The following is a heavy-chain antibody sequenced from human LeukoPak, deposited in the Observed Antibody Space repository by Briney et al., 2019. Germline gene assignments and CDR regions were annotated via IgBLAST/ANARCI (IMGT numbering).Heavy chain of an antibody. CDR1: GGSISSSSYY. D-gene: IGHD3-10*01. V-gene: IGHV4-39*01. Sequence: PSETLSLTCTVSGGSISSSSYYWGWIRQPPGTGLEWIGSIYYSGSTYYNPSLKSRVTISVDTSKNQFSLKLSSVTAADTAVYYCTRCLSDSGSYSNFDYWGQGTLVTVSS. CDR3: TRCLSDSGSYSNFDY. CDR2: IYYSGST. J-gene: IGHJ4*02.